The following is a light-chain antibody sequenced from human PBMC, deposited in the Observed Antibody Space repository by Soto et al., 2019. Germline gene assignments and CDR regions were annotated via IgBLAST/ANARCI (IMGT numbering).Light chain of an antibody. J-gene: IGKJ5*01. Sequence: EIVLTQSPGTLSLSPGERATLSCRASQGVSSFLAWYQQKPGQAPRLLIYDASNRATGIPARFSGSGSGTDFTLTISSLEPEDFAVYYCQQRSNWITFGQGTRLEIK. CDR1: QGVSSF. V-gene: IGKV3-11*01. CDR2: DAS. CDR3: QQRSNWIT.